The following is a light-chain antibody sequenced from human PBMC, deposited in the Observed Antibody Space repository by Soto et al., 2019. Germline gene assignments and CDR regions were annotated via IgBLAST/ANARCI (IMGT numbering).Light chain of an antibody. CDR2: KAS. V-gene: IGKV1-5*03. Sequence: DIQMTKSPSTLSGSEVERLTITFGASQTISSWLAWYQQKPGKAPKLLIYKASTLKSGVPSRFSGSGSGTEFTLTISSLQPDDFATYYCQHYNSYSEAFGQGTQVDLK. CDR1: QTISSW. J-gene: IGKJ1*01. CDR3: QHYNSYSEA.